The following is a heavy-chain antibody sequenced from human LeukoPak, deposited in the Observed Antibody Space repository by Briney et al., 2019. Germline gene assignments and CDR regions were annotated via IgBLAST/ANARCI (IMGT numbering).Heavy chain of an antibody. CDR2: IFYSGST. V-gene: IGHV4-61*01. D-gene: IGHD6-6*01. J-gene: IGHJ5*02. CDR3: ARSRPGTHPFDP. Sequence: SETLSLTCTVSGGSVNGGTYFWSWIRQPPGQGLEWIGYIFYSGSTNYNPSLKSRVTISIDTSKNQFFLRLNSVTTADTAVYYCARSRPGTHPFDPWGQGTLVTVSS. CDR1: GGSVNGGTYF.